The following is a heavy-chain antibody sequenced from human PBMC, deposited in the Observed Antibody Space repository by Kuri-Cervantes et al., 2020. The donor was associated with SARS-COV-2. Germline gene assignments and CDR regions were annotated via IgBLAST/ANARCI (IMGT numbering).Heavy chain of an antibody. CDR3: AREVMADDFWSGYYFDY. CDR2: ISPIVGDT. V-gene: IGHV1-46*01. CDR1: GYTFTSFY. Sequence: ASVKVSCKASGYTFTSFYIHWVRQAPGQGLEWMAIISPIVGDTTYAQRFRDRVSVTMDTSTSTVYMELSSLRSEDTAVYYCAREVMADDFWSGYYFDYWGQGTLVTVSS. J-gene: IGHJ4*02. D-gene: IGHD3-3*01.